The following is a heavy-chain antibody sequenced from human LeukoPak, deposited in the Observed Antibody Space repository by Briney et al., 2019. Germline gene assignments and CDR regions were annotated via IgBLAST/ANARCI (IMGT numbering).Heavy chain of an antibody. J-gene: IGHJ4*02. Sequence: PSETLSLTCTVSGGSVSSGSYYWGWIRQPPGKGLEWIGYIYYSGSTNYNPSLKSRVTISVDTSKNQFSLKLSSVTAADTAVYYCARSTMVRGVITYYFDYWGQGTLVTVSS. CDR2: IYYSGST. V-gene: IGHV4-61*01. CDR1: GGSVSSGSYY. D-gene: IGHD3-10*01. CDR3: ARSTMVRGVITYYFDY.